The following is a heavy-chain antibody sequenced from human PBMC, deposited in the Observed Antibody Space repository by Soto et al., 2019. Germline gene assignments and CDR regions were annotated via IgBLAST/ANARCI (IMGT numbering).Heavy chain of an antibody. CDR1: GYSFSTYW. V-gene: IGHV5-51*01. CDR2: IYPSDSDT. J-gene: IGHJ4*02. Sequence: GESLKISCKGSGYSFSTYWIGWVRQMPGKGLEWMGLIYPSDSDTRYSPSLQGQVTISADKSISTAYLQWSSLKASDTAMYYCARLLYYDSSGYYRAHFDYWGQGTLVTVSS. D-gene: IGHD3-22*01. CDR3: ARLLYYDSSGYYRAHFDY.